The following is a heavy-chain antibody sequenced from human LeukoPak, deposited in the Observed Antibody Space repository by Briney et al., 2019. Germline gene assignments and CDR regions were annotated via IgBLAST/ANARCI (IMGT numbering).Heavy chain of an antibody. J-gene: IGHJ6*02. CDR2: IYYSGST. CDR3: ARDFGEQLWSQGGVDYYYYGMDV. D-gene: IGHD5-18*01. CDR1: VGSISSYH. Sequence: PSEILSLTWTVAVGSISSYHWSWIRQPPWKGLEWIGYIYYSGSTNYNPSLKSRVTISVDTSKNQFSLKLSSVTAADTAVYYCARDFGEQLWSQGGVDYYYYGMDVWGQGTTVTVSS. V-gene: IGHV4-59*01.